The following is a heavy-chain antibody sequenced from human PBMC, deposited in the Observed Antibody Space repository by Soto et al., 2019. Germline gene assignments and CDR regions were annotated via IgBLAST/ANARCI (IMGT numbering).Heavy chain of an antibody. V-gene: IGHV1-3*01. CDR3: ATYGSATRAGTYGMDV. CDR1: GYTFSIYA. D-gene: IGHD3-10*01. CDR2: INAGNGYR. J-gene: IGHJ6*02. Sequence: ASVKVSCKASGYTFSIYAMHWVRQAPGQSLEWMAWINAGNGYRKYSQKFEGRLIVTSDTYASTAYMEVSSLRSEDTAVYYFATYGSATRAGTYGMDVWGQGTTVTVSS.